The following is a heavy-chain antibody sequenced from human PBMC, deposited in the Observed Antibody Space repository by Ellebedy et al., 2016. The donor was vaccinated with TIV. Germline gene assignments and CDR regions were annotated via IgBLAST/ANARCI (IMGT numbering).Heavy chain of an antibody. V-gene: IGHV4-59*08. J-gene: IGHJ4*02. D-gene: IGHD3-22*01. CDR3: ARPSYYDSSGYPLFDY. Sequence: MPSETLSLTCTVSAGSISNYYWSWIRQPPGKGLEWLGYIYYSGSTNYNPSLKSRFTLPVDSSRNQFSLKLSPVTAADTAVFYCARPSYYDSSGYPLFDYWGQGTLVTVSS. CDR1: AGSISNYY. CDR2: IYYSGST.